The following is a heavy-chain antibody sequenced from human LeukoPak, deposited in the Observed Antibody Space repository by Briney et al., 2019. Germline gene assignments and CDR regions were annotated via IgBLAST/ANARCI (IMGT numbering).Heavy chain of an antibody. CDR3: ARGRRGSGWYRYYCCYMDV. Sequence: TSSETLSLTCTVSGGSISSSRYYWGWIRQPPGKGLEWIGSIYYSGSTYYNPSLKSRVTISVDTSKNLFSLKLSSVTAADTAVYYCARGRRGSGWYRYYCCYMDVWGKGTTVTISS. V-gene: IGHV4-39*07. CDR2: IYYSGST. J-gene: IGHJ6*03. D-gene: IGHD6-19*01. CDR1: GGSISSSRYY.